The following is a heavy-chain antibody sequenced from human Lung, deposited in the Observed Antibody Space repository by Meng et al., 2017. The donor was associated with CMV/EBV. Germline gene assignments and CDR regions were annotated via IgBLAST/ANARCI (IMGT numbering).Heavy chain of an antibody. CDR1: GFTFSNFE. CDR2: IKQDGSEK. J-gene: IGHJ6*02. CDR3: AREGVFGVVIAGYYGMDV. D-gene: IGHD3-3*01. V-gene: IGHV3-7*01. Sequence: GGSLRLXXTASGFTFSNFEMNWIRQAPGKGLEWVANIKQDGSEKYYVDSVKGRFTISRDNAKNSLYLQMNSLRAEDTAVYYCAREGVFGVVIAGYYGMDVWGQGXTVTVSS.